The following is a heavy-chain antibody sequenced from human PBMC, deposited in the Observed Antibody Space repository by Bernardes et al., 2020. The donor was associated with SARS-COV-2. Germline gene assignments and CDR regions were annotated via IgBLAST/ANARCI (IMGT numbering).Heavy chain of an antibody. CDR3: SRDSDRHYDFWRGYYRSYGKDG. V-gene: IGHV1-2*02. CDR1: GYTFTGFY. Sequence: ASVKVSCKASGYTFTGFYMHWVRQAPGQGLEWMGWINPNSGGTDYAQKFQGRVTMTRDTSISTAHMELSRLRPDDTAVYYCSRDSDRHYDFWRGYYRSYGKDGWGQGTTVTVSS. D-gene: IGHD3-3*01. J-gene: IGHJ6*02. CDR2: INPNSGGT.